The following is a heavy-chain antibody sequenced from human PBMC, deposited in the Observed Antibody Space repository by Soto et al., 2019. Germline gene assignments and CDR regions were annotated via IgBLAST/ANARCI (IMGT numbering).Heavy chain of an antibody. Sequence: PGGSLRLSCASSGFTFSNYAVSLVRQAPGKGLEWVSAISGSGGSTYYADSVKGRFTISRDNSKNTLYLQMNSLRAEDTAVYYCAKETYSSGWYYYYYGMDVWGQGTTVTVSS. CDR3: AKETYSSGWYYYYYGMDV. J-gene: IGHJ6*02. CDR2: ISGSGGST. V-gene: IGHV3-23*01. CDR1: GFTFSNYA. D-gene: IGHD6-19*01.